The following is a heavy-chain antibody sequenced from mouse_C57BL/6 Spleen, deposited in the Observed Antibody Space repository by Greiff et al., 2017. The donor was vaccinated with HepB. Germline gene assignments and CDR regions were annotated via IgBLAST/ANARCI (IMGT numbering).Heavy chain of an antibody. V-gene: IGHV1-62-2*01. J-gene: IGHJ2*01. CDR3: ARHEEEGITTVVAPYFDY. CDR1: GYTFTEYT. CDR2: FYPGSGSI. D-gene: IGHD1-1*01. Sequence: VKLMESGAELVKPGASVKLSCKASGYTFTEYTIHWVKQRSGQGLEWIGWFYPGSGSIKYNEKFKDKATLTADKSSSTVYMELSRLTSEDSAVYFCARHEEEGITTVVAPYFDYWGQGTTLTVSS.